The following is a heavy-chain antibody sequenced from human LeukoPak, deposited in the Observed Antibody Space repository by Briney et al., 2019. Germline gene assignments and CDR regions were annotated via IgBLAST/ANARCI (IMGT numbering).Heavy chain of an antibody. D-gene: IGHD3-3*01. CDR3: ASEVGYRSLGY. CDR2: ITWKSHRT. Sequence: GGSLRLSCAASGFTFDDNTMHWVRQTPGRGLEWVSFITWKSHRTHSADSVRGRFTASRDNSKDSMHLEMNSLKTADTGLYHCASEVGYRSLGYLGQGTLVTVSS. V-gene: IGHV3-43*01. CDR1: GFTFDDNT. J-gene: IGHJ4*02.